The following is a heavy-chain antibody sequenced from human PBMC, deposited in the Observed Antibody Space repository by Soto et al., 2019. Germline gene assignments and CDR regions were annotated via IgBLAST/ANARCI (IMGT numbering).Heavy chain of an antibody. CDR3: AGWVVRGAFDAFDI. Sequence: GGSLRLSCSASGFTFSSYAMHWVRQAPGKGLEYVSAISSNGGSTYYADSVKGRFTISRDNSKNTLYLQMSRLRAEDTAVYYCAGWVVRGAFDAFDIWGQGTMVTVSS. V-gene: IGHV3-64D*09. D-gene: IGHD3-10*01. CDR2: ISSNGGST. CDR1: GFTFSSYA. J-gene: IGHJ3*02.